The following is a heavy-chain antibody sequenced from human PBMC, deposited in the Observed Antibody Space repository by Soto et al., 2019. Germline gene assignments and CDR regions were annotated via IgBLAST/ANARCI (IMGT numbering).Heavy chain of an antibody. CDR3: TRHESVYGSGSYYVDY. V-gene: IGHV5-51*07. D-gene: IGHD3-10*01. Sequence: GESLKISCKGSGYSFTRYWIGWVHQMPGKGLEWMGIIYPGDSDTRYSPSFQGQVTISVDKSISTAYLQWSSLKASDTAMYYCTRHESVYGSGSYYVDYWGQGTLVTVSS. J-gene: IGHJ4*01. CDR2: IYPGDSDT. CDR1: GYSFTRYW.